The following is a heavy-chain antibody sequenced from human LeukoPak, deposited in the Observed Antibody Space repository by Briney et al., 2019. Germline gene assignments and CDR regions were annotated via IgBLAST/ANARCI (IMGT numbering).Heavy chain of an antibody. CDR3: ARGGYYDSSGYLT. V-gene: IGHV4-59*08. J-gene: IGHJ5*02. CDR2: IYYSGST. D-gene: IGHD3-22*01. Sequence: SETLSLTCTVSGGSISSYYWSWIRQPPGKGLEWIGYIYYSGSTNYNPSLKSRVTISVDTSKNQFSLKLSSVTAADTAVYYCARGGYYDSSGYLTWGQGTLVAVSS. CDR1: GGSISSYY.